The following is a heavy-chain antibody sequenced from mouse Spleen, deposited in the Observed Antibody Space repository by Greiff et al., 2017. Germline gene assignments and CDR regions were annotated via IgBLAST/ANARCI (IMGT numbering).Heavy chain of an antibody. J-gene: IGHJ3*01. CDR3: AREEDGNFPFAY. Sequence: EVNVVESGGGLVKPGGSLKLSCAASGFTFSSYTMSWVRQTPAKRLEWVATISSGGGNTYYPDSVKGRFTISRDNSQSILYLQMNTLRAEDSATYYCAREEDGNFPFAYWGQGTLVTVSA. CDR1: GFTFSSYT. D-gene: IGHD2-1*01. CDR2: ISSGGGNT. V-gene: IGHV5-9*04.